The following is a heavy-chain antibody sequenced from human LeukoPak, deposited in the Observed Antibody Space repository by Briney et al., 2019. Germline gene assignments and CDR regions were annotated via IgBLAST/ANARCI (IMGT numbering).Heavy chain of an antibody. Sequence: KSGGSLRLSCAASGFTFSDYYMSWIRQAPGKGLEWVSYISSSGSTIYYADSVKGRFTISRDNAKNSLYLQMNSLRAEDTAVYYCAKVPNRYSSSPSYYMDVWGKGTTVTISS. V-gene: IGHV3-11*04. CDR2: ISSSGSTI. CDR3: AKVPNRYSSSPSYYMDV. CDR1: GFTFSDYY. J-gene: IGHJ6*03. D-gene: IGHD6-13*01.